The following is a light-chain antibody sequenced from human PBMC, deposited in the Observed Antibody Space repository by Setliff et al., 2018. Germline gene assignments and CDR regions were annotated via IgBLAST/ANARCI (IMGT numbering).Light chain of an antibody. Sequence: QSVLTQPASVSGSPGQSITISCSGTSSDVGSYDLVSWYQQQPGKAPKLLIYEVTKRPSGVSNRFSGSKSANTASLTISGLQAEDETDYYCSSYTSGSTLVFGGGTQLTVL. CDR3: SSYTSGSTLV. CDR1: SSDVGSYDL. J-gene: IGLJ2*01. V-gene: IGLV2-14*01. CDR2: EVT.